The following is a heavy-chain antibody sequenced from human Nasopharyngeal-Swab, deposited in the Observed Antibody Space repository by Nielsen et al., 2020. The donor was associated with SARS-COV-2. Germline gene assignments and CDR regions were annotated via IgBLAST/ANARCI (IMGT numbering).Heavy chain of an antibody. CDR3: ARELPGTYSSFDY. Sequence: SETLSLTCSVSGVSVTSGDVFWSWVGQPAGKALQYIGRIFGRGNRPDFNPSLKSRGTISIDTSKNQFSLNLTSVTAADTAIYFCARELPGTYSSFDYWGQGILVTVSS. V-gene: IGHV4-61*02. D-gene: IGHD1-26*01. CDR2: IFGRGNRP. J-gene: IGHJ4*02. CDR1: GVSVTSGDVF.